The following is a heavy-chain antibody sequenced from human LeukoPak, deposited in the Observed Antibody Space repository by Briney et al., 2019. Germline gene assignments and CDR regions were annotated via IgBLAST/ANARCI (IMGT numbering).Heavy chain of an antibody. Sequence: GGSLRLSCAASGFAFRTYAMSWVRQAPGKGLEWVSSIISSGDVTYYADSLKGRFTISRDNSKNMVYLQMDSLGAEDSAVYYCAKNAGYSYGLYYFDYWGQGTLVTVSS. CDR3: AKNAGYSYGLYYFDY. V-gene: IGHV3-23*01. D-gene: IGHD5-18*01. CDR2: IISSGDVT. J-gene: IGHJ4*02. CDR1: GFAFRTYA.